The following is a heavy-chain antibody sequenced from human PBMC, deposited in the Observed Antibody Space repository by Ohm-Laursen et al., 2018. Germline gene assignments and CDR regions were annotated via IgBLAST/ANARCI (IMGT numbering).Heavy chain of an antibody. CDR1: GFTFTTYW. D-gene: IGHD3-16*01. Sequence: SLRLSCTASGFTFTTYWMSWVRQAPGQGLERVANIKQDGSEKYYVDSVKGRFTISRDNAKNSQYLQMNSLSNEDTAVYYCARDGLVLGTSNHSWGQGTLVIVSS. V-gene: IGHV3-7*01. CDR2: IKQDGSEK. J-gene: IGHJ4*02. CDR3: ARDGLVLGTSNHS.